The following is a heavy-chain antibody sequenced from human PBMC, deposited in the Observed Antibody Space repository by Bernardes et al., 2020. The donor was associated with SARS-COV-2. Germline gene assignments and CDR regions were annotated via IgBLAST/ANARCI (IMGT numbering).Heavy chain of an antibody. CDR3: ATNTNQRFDN. CDR2: INQDGSEK. D-gene: IGHD2-2*01. CDR1: GFSFSSSW. V-gene: IGHV3-7*03. J-gene: IGHJ4*02. Sequence: GGSLRLSCAASGFSFSSSWMIWVRQTPGKGLEWVANINQDGSEKFYVDSVKGRFTISRDNAKNELYLQINAVRADDTAIFYCATNTNQRFDNWGQGTLVTVSS.